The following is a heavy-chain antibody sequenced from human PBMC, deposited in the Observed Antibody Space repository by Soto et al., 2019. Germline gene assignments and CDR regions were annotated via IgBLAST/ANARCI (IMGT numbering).Heavy chain of an antibody. J-gene: IGHJ4*02. V-gene: IGHV3-30*03. CDR3: TGEVASGY. CDR1: GFTVSTYG. Sequence: QVQLVESGGGMVQPGRSLRLSGAVSGFTVSTYGMHWVRQAPGKGLEWVAVISRDGGTKYYADSVKGRFTISRDNSRNTLFLEMNSLRGDDMAVYYCTGEVASGYWGQGTLVTVSS. CDR2: ISRDGGTK. D-gene: IGHD2-8*02.